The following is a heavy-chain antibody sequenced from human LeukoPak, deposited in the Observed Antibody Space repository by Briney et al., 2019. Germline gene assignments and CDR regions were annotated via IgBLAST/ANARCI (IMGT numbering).Heavy chain of an antibody. CDR2: IYYSGST. Sequence: PSETLSLTCTVSGGSINSYYWSWIRQPPGKGLEWIGYIYYSGSTNYNPSLKSRVTISLDTSKNQFSLKLSSVTAADTVVYYCARDPSYDSSGYLDYWGQGTLVTVSS. CDR1: GGSINSYY. D-gene: IGHD3-22*01. J-gene: IGHJ4*02. CDR3: ARDPSYDSSGYLDY. V-gene: IGHV4-59*01.